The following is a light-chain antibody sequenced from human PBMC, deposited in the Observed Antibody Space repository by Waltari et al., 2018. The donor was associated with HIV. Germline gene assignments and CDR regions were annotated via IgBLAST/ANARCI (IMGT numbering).Light chain of an antibody. CDR1: DSDVGSYDH. V-gene: IGLV2-14*01. CDR2: EVT. Sequence: QSALTQPASVSGSPGQSITISCTGTDSDVGSYDHVSWYQQHPGKAPKLMISEVTNRPSGVSNRFSGSKSGNTASLTISGLQAEDVADYYCSSYSSSSTWIFGGGTKLTVL. CDR3: SSYSSSSTWI. J-gene: IGLJ2*01.